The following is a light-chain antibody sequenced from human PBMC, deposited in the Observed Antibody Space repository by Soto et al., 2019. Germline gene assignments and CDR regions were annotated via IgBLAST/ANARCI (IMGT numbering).Light chain of an antibody. CDR1: SGHSSYA. CDR2: LSSDGSH. J-gene: IGLJ2*01. CDR3: QNWDTGARVV. V-gene: IGLV4-69*01. Sequence: QSVLTQSPSASASLGASVKLTCTLSSGHSSYAIAWHQQQPEKGPRYLMKLSSDGSHSKGDDIPDRFSGSSSGAERYLTISSLQCEDEADYYCQNWDTGARVVFGGGTKLTVL.